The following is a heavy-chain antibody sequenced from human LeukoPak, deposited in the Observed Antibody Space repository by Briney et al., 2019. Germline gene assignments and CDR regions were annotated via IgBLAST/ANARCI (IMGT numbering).Heavy chain of an antibody. Sequence: ASVKVSCKASGYTFSGYYMHWVRQAPGQGLEWMGWINPNSGGTKFAQKFHGRVTMTRDTSVSTAYMELSRLRSDDTAVYYCAREAETTLNWFDPWGQGTLVTVSS. J-gene: IGHJ5*02. D-gene: IGHD1-1*01. CDR3: AREAETTLNWFDP. CDR2: INPNSGGT. V-gene: IGHV1-2*02. CDR1: GYTFSGYY.